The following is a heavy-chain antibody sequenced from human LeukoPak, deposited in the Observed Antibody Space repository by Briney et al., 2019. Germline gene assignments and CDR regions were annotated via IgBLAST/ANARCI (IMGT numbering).Heavy chain of an antibody. CDR2: IYYSGST. CDR3: ASIYYYDSSGYRDY. J-gene: IGHJ4*02. Sequence: SETLSLTCTVSGGSISSHYWSWIRRPPGKGLEWIGYIYYSGSTNYNPSLKSRVTISVDTSKNQFSLKLSSVTAADTAVYYCASIYYYDSSGYRDYWGQGTLVTVSS. CDR1: GGSISSHY. D-gene: IGHD3-22*01. V-gene: IGHV4-59*11.